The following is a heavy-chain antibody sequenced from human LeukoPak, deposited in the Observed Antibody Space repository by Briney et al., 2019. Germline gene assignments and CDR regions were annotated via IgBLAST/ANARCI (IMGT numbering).Heavy chain of an antibody. Sequence: PGGSLRLSCTASGFIFGDYVVSWVRQAPGKGLECVGFIRSKAYGGTAEYAASVKGRFTISRDDSKSIAYLQMNSLKTEDTAVYYCTRSVAAAGNRHFDYWGQGTLVTVSS. J-gene: IGHJ4*02. CDR1: GFIFGDYV. CDR2: IRSKAYGGTA. CDR3: TRSVAAAGNRHFDY. D-gene: IGHD6-13*01. V-gene: IGHV3-49*04.